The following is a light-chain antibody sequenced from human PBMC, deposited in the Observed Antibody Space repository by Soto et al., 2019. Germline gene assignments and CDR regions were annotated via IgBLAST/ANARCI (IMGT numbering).Light chain of an antibody. V-gene: IGKV3-15*01. CDR2: ATS. CDR3: QHYNNWPLT. J-gene: IGKJ4*01. Sequence: EIVMTQSPATLSVSPGERASLSCRASQSVSSNLAWYQQKPGQTPRLLIYATSTRATGIPARFSGSGSGTEFTLTISSLQSEDFAVYYCQHYNNWPLTFGGGTKWISN. CDR1: QSVSSN.